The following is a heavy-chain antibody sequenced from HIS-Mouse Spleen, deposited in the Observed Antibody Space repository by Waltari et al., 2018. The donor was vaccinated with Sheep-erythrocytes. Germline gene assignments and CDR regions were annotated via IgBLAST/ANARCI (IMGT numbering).Heavy chain of an antibody. CDR2: IYYSGST. J-gene: IGHJ5*02. Sequence: QVQLQESGPGLVKPSQTLSLTCTVSGGSISSGGYYWSWLRQHPGKGLEWIGYIYYSGSTYYNPSLKSRVTISVDTSKNQFSLKLSSVTAADTAVYYCARALIITMVRGVTSNWFDPWGQGTLVTVSS. V-gene: IGHV4-31*03. CDR3: ARALIITMVRGVTSNWFDP. D-gene: IGHD3-10*01. CDR1: GGSISSGGYY.